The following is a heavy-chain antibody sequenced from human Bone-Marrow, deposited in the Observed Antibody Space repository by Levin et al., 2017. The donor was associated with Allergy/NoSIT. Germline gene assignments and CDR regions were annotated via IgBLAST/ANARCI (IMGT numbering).Heavy chain of an antibody. CDR2: ISGSGDTP. CDR3: AKPFTPAVIMGGTPYYYFYAMDV. J-gene: IGHJ6*02. V-gene: IGHV3-23*01. CDR1: GITFSNYG. Sequence: QTGGSLRLSCAASGITFSNYGLNWVRQAPGKGLEWVAGISGSGDTPYYADSVQGRFTVSRDNSKNTLYLQMSSLRADDTAIYYCAKPFTPAVIMGGTPYYYFYAMDVWGQGTTVTVSS. D-gene: IGHD1-1*01.